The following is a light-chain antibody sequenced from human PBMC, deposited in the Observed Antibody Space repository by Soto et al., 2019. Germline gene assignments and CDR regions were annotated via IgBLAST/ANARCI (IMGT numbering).Light chain of an antibody. V-gene: IGKV1-16*02. CDR3: QQYHSWPAT. J-gene: IGKJ4*01. CDR2: AAS. CDR1: QDIGNF. Sequence: DIQMTQSPSSLSASVGDTVTITCRASQDIGNFFAWFQQKPGKAPKSLISAASNLQSGVPSKFSVSGSGTDINLTINSLQPEDVATYYCQQYHSWPATFGGGTKVEI.